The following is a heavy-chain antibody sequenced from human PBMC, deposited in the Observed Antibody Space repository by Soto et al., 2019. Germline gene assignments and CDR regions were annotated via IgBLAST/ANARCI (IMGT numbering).Heavy chain of an antibody. CDR2: MNPKSGNT. V-gene: IGHV1-8*02. D-gene: IGHD3-9*01. CDR3: ARDPEPAYYDILTGP. CDR1: GYTFTNYD. J-gene: IGHJ5*02. Sequence: ASVKVSCKASGYTFTNYDINWVRQATGQGLEWMGWMNPKSGNTGYAQQFQGRVIMTRSTSISTAYMELSSLRSEDTAVYYCARDPEPAYYDILTGPWGQGTLVTVSS.